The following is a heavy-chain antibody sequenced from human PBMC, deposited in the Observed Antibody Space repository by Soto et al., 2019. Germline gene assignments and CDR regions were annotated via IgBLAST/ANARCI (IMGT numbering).Heavy chain of an antibody. D-gene: IGHD1-1*01. J-gene: IGHJ4*02. CDR3: TRGPRVSSTGTGAH. V-gene: IGHV3-74*01. CDR1: GFTFSAYW. CDR2: ISDDVTTT. Sequence: PGGSLRLSCEVSGFTFSAYWMHWVRQVPGRGLIWVSRISDDVTTTTYADCVKGRFTISRDNAKNTLYLQMNSLRADDTGLYYCTRGPRVSSTGTGAHWGQGTLVTVSS.